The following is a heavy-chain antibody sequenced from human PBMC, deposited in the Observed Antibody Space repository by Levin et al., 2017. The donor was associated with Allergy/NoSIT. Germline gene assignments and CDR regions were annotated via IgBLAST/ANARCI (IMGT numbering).Heavy chain of an antibody. V-gene: IGHV3-33*01. D-gene: IGHD3-22*01. CDR2: IWYDASNK. CDR1: GFTFSSFG. J-gene: IGHJ5*02. Sequence: GGSLRLSCAASGFTFSSFGMHWVRQAPGKGLEWVAVIWYDASNKYYADSVKGRFTISRDNSKNTLYLQMNSLRAEDTAVYYCARDDPSAYMTAVNTGWFDPWGQGTLVTVSS. CDR3: ARDDPSAYMTAVNTGWFDP.